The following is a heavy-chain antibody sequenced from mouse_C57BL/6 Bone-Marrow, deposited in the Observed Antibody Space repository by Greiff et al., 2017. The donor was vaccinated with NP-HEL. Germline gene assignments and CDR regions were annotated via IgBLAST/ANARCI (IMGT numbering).Heavy chain of an antibody. J-gene: IGHJ3*01. CDR2: IDPENGDT. Sequence: EVQLQQSGAELVRPGASVKLSCTASGFNIKDDYMHWVKQRPEQGLEWIGWIDPENGDTEYASKFQGKATITAETSSNTAYLQLSSLTSEDTAVYYCTTWYGNSWFAYWGQGTLVTVSA. D-gene: IGHD2-10*02. V-gene: IGHV14-4*01. CDR1: GFNIKDDY. CDR3: TTWYGNSWFAY.